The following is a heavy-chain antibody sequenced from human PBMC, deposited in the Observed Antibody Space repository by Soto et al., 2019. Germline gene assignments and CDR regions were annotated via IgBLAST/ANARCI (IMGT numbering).Heavy chain of an antibody. V-gene: IGHV4-39*02. CDR1: GGSINSNNYY. D-gene: IGHD2-15*01. CDR2: IYYDGST. CDR3: AKVVVAATRHTDFDS. J-gene: IGHJ4*02. Sequence: SETLSLTCTVSGGSINSNNYYWAWIRQPPGKGLAWIASIYYDGSTYYNPSLKSRVPISVDTSKNHFSLKLSSATAADTAVYYCAKVVVAATRHTDFDSWGQGTLVTVPS.